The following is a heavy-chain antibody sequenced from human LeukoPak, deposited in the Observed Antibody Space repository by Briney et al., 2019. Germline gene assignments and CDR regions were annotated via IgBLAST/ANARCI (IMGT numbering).Heavy chain of an antibody. V-gene: IGHV1-18*01. CDR1: GYTFTSYG. CDR2: ISAYNGNT. J-gene: IGHJ4*02. D-gene: IGHD1-26*01. CDR3: ARVPPLVGANYFDY. Sequence: ASVKVSCKASGYTFTSYGISWVRQAPGQGLEWMGWISAYNGNTNYAQKLQGRVTMATDTSTSTAYMELRSLRSDDTAVYYCARVPPLVGANYFDYWGQGTPVTVSS.